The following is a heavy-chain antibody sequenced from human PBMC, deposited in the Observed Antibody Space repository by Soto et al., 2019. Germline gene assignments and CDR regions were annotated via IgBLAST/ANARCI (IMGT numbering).Heavy chain of an antibody. J-gene: IGHJ4*02. V-gene: IGHV3-33*01. Sequence: GGSLRLSCAASGFTFSSYGMHWVRQAPGKGLEWVAVIWYDGSNKYYADSVKGRFTISRDNSKNTLYLQMNSLRAEDTAVYYCARDLIVGATSALGYWGQGTLVTVSS. D-gene: IGHD1-26*01. CDR3: ARDLIVGATSALGY. CDR2: IWYDGSNK. CDR1: GFTFSSYG.